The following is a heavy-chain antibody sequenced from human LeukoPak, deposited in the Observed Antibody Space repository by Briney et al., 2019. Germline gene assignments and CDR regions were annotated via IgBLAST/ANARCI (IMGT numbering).Heavy chain of an antibody. CDR1: GGSISSDNW. V-gene: IGHV4-4*02. CDR2: SYHSGST. D-gene: IGHD3-22*01. J-gene: IGHJ4*02. CDR3: ARETLDENSAYYHYFDY. Sequence: SETLSLTCAVSGGSISSDNWWSWVRPPPGKGLEWIGESYHSGSTNYNPSLKSRVTISVDKSKNQFSLNLSSVTAADTAVYYCARETLDENSAYYHYFDYWGQGTLVTVSS.